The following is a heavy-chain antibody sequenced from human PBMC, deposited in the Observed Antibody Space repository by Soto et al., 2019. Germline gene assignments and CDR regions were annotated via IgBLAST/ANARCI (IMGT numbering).Heavy chain of an antibody. V-gene: IGHV3-30-3*01. CDR2: ISYDGSNK. CDR1: GFTFSSYA. D-gene: IGHD3-10*01. Sequence: QVPLVESGGGVVQPGRSLRLSCAASGFTFSSYAMHWVRQAPGKGLEWVAVISYDGSNKYYADSVKGRFTISRDNSKNTLYLQMNSLRAEDTAVYYCARGSMVRGVMAFDYWGQGTLVTVSS. CDR3: ARGSMVRGVMAFDY. J-gene: IGHJ4*02.